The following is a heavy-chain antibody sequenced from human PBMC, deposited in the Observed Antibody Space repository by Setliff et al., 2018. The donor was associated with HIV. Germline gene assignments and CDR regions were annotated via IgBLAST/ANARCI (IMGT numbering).Heavy chain of an antibody. D-gene: IGHD6-13*01. CDR3: ATDPGYSSTWYSGSFQH. CDR2: FDPEDGET. V-gene: IGHV1-24*01. Sequence: ASVKVSCKISGYTLTELSIHWVRQAPGKGLEWMANFDPEDGETFYAQKFQGRLTMTRDTSISTAYMELSSLRSDDTAMYYCATDPGYSSTWYSGSFQHWGQGTVVTVSS. CDR1: GYTLTELS. J-gene: IGHJ1*01.